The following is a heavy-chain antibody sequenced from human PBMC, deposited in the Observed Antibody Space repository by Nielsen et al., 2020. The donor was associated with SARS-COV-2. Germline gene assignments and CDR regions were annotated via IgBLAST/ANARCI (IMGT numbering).Heavy chain of an antibody. CDR1: GFTFDDYG. CDR2: IRSKANSYAT. J-gene: IGHJ6*02. CDR3: ASDVAGGDTSYYYYYGMDV. Sequence: GESLKISCAASGFTFDDYGMSWVRQASGKGLEWVGRIRSKANSYATAYAASVKGRFTISRDDSKNTAYLQMNSLKTEDTAVYYCASDVAGGDTSYYYYYGMDVWGQGTTVTVSS. D-gene: IGHD3-16*01. V-gene: IGHV3-73*01.